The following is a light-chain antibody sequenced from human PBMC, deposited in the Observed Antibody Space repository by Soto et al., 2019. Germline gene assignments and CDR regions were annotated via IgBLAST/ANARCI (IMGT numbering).Light chain of an antibody. CDR2: VAS. J-gene: IGKJ2*01. V-gene: IGKV3-15*01. CDR3: QQFNNWPHT. Sequence: EIVLTQSPATLSVSPGERATLSCRASQSVNQKLGWYQQKPGQAPRLLIYVASYRATGIPDRFSGSGSGTEYTLTISNLQAEDFVVYYCQQFNNWPHTFGQGTRLEIK. CDR1: QSVNQK.